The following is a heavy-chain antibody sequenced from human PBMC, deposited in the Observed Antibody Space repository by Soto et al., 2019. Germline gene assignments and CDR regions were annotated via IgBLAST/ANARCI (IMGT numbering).Heavy chain of an antibody. CDR1: GFTFSRYW. CDR3: ARGWVEGLSRQPPTDY. D-gene: IGHD3-3*01. Sequence: GGSLRLSCAASGFTFSRYWLHWVRQAPGKGLVWVSRIDSYGSATSQVDSVEGRFTISRDNAKNTLYLQMNSQRAEDTAVYYCARGWVEGLSRQPPTDYWGQGTLVTDSS. V-gene: IGHV3-74*01. J-gene: IGHJ4*02. CDR2: IDSYGSAT.